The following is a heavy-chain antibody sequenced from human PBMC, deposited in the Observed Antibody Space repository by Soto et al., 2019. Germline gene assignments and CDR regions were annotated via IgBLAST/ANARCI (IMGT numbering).Heavy chain of an antibody. J-gene: IGHJ4*02. D-gene: IGHD5-12*01. V-gene: IGHV4-34*01. Sequence: PSETLSLTCAVYGGSFSGYYWSWIRQPPGKGLEWIGEINHSGSTNYNPSLKSRVTISVDTSKNQFSLKLSSVTAADTAVYYCARLGYDSPPPDYWGQGTLVTVSS. CDR1: GGSFSGYY. CDR2: INHSGST. CDR3: ARLGYDSPPPDY.